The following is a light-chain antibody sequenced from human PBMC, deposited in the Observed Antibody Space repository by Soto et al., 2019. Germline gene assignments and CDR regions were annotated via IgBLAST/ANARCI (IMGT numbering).Light chain of an antibody. CDR1: QGIRNE. J-gene: IGKJ2*01. CDR3: LQDYNYPHT. V-gene: IGKV1-6*01. CDR2: ATS. Sequence: AIPMTQSPSSLSASVGDRVTITCRASQGIRNELGWYQQKPGRAPKLLIFATSTLQSGVSSRFRGSGSGTDFALTISSLQPEDSATYYCLQDYNYPHTFGQGTKLEIK.